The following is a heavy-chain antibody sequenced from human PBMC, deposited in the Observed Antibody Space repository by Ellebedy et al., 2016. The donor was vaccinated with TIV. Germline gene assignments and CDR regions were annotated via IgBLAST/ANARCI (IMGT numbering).Heavy chain of an antibody. CDR2: IRQDGSK. CDR3: ATDGAYGDYLSPAHAFEI. CDR1: GFTFSSHW. J-gene: IGHJ3*02. V-gene: IGHV3-7*01. D-gene: IGHD4-17*01. Sequence: GESLKISCAVSGFTFSSHWMSWVRQAPGKGLEWVANIRQDGSKYYVDSVRGRFTISRDNAGNSLFLQMNSLRAEDSAVYYCATDGAYGDYLSPAHAFEIWGPGTMVTVSS.